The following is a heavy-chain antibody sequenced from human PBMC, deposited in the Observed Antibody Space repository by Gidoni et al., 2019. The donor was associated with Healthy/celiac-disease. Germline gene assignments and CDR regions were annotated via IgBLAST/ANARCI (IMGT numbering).Heavy chain of an antibody. CDR3: ARGVHCSGGSCYPLGDWFDP. Sequence: EVQLVESGGGLVKPGGSLRLSCAASGFTFRSSSMTWVRQAPGKGLEWVSSISSSSSYIYYADSVKGRFTISRDNAKNSLYLQMNSLRAEDTAVYYCARGVHCSGGSCYPLGDWFDPWGQGTLVTVSS. V-gene: IGHV3-21*01. D-gene: IGHD2-15*01. CDR1: GFTFRSSS. CDR2: ISSSSSYI. J-gene: IGHJ5*02.